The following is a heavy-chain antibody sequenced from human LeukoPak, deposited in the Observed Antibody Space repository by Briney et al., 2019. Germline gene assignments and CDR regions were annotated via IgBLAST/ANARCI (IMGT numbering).Heavy chain of an antibody. CDR3: ARSCRILDIVATIRARLGGNGFDI. D-gene: IGHD5-12*01. J-gene: IGHJ3*02. Sequence: SETLSLTCTVSGGSISSYYWSWIRQPPGKGLEWVGYIYYSGSTNYNPSLKSRVAISVDTSKNQFSLKLSSVTAADTAVYYCARSCRILDIVATIRARLGGNGFDIWGQGTMVTVSS. CDR2: IYYSGST. CDR1: GGSISSYY. V-gene: IGHV4-59*01.